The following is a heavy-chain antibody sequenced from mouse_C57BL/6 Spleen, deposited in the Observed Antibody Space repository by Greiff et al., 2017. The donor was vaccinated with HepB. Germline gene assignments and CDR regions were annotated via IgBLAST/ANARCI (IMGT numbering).Heavy chain of an antibody. V-gene: IGHV1-82*01. D-gene: IGHD3-2*02. Sequence: QVQLQQSGPELVKPGASVKISCKASGYAFSSSWMNWVKQRPGKGLEWIGRIYPGDGDTNYNGKFKGKATLTADKSSSTAYMQLSSLTSEDSAVYFCAREGPPRSVYAMDYWGQGTSVTVSS. CDR1: GYAFSSSW. CDR2: IYPGDGDT. J-gene: IGHJ4*01. CDR3: AREGPPRSVYAMDY.